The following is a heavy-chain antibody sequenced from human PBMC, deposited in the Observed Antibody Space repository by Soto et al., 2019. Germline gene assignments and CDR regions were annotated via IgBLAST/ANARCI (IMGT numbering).Heavy chain of an antibody. CDR3: ARDSTRRGACDI. CDR2: VNHAGSS. D-gene: IGHD4-4*01. V-gene: IGHV4-34*01. J-gene: IGHJ3*02. CDR1: GGSFSVYY. Sequence: SETLSLTCAISGGSFSVYYWIWIRQSPEKGLEWLGEVNHAGSSNYNPSLRGRVTISVDTSKNQFSLKLSSVTAADTAVYFCARDSTRRGACDIWGQGTMVTVSS.